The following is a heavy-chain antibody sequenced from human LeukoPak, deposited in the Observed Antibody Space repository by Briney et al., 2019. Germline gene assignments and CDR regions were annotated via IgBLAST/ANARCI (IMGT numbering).Heavy chain of an antibody. D-gene: IGHD4-23*01. J-gene: IGHJ4*02. CDR2: IKSETDGGTT. Sequence: PGGSLRLPCAASGFTFSNAWMSWVRQAPGKGLEWVGRIKSETDGGTTDYAAPVKGRFTISRDDLKNTLYLQMNSLKTEDTAVDYYLGNSPQFDYWGQGTLVTVSS. V-gene: IGHV3-15*01. CDR3: LGNSPQFDY. CDR1: GFTFSNAW.